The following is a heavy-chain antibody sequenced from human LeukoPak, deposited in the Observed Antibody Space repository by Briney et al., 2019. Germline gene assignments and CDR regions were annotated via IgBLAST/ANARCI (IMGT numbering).Heavy chain of an antibody. Sequence: GGSLRLSCAASGFTFISYEMNWVRQAPGKGLEWVSYISSSGSTIYYADSVKGRFAVSRDNAKNSLYLQMNSLRAEDTAVYYCAELGITMIGGVWGKGTTVTISS. D-gene: IGHD3-10*02. CDR1: GFTFISYE. J-gene: IGHJ6*04. CDR3: AELGITMIGGV. CDR2: ISSSGSTI. V-gene: IGHV3-48*03.